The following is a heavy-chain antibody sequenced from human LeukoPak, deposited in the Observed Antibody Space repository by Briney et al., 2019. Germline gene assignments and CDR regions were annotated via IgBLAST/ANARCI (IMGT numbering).Heavy chain of an antibody. Sequence: SETLSLTCTVSGGSISSYYWSWIRQPPGKGLEWIGYIYYSGSTNYNPSLKSRVTISVDTSKNQFSLKLSSVTAADTAVYYCARAGGPVGTFFGVVKLSDDVLYIGAKGTRVTVFS. V-gene: IGHV4-59*01. D-gene: IGHD3-3*01. CDR3: ARAGGPVGTFFGVVKLSDDVLYI. J-gene: IGHJ3*02. CDR2: IYYSGST. CDR1: GGSISSYY.